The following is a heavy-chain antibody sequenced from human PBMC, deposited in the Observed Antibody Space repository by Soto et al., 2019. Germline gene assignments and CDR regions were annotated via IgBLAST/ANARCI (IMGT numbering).Heavy chain of an antibody. CDR3: ARSPPSSYYGGSGTFDY. CDR2: AYHSGST. V-gene: IGHV4-4*02. D-gene: IGHD3-10*01. CDR1: GGFTSTNNW. Sequence: QLQLQESGPGLVRPSGTLSLTCAVSGGFTSTNNWWSWVRQPPGKGLEWIGDAYHSGSTEYNPSLKGRVSISVDKSKNQISLKLPSATAGDTAVYYCARSPPSSYYGGSGTFDYWGQGTLVTVS. J-gene: IGHJ4*02.